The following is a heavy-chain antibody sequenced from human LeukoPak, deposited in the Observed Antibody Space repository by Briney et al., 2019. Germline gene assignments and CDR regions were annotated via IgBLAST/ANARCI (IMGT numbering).Heavy chain of an antibody. V-gene: IGHV5-51*01. CDR3: ARRSPLGYCSGGSCSDAFDI. CDR1: GYSFTSYW. D-gene: IGHD2-15*01. CDR2: IYPGDSDT. J-gene: IGHJ3*02. Sequence: GESLKISCKGSGYSFTSYWIGWVRQMPGKGLEWMGIIYPGDSDTRYSPSFHGQVTNSADKSISTAYLQWCSLKASDTAMSYCARRSPLGYCSGGSCSDAFDIWGQGTMVTVSS.